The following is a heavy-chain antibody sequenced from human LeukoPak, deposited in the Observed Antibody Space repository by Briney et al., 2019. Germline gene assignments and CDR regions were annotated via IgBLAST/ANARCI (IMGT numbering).Heavy chain of an antibody. CDR3: AKGRVNDFSYNWFDP. Sequence: PGGSLRLSCAASGFTFSSYAMSWVRQAPGKGLEWVSAISGSGGSTYYADSVKGRFTISRDNSKNTLYLQMNSLRAEDTAVYYCAKGRVNDFSYNWFDPWGQGTLVTVSS. D-gene: IGHD3-3*01. V-gene: IGHV3-23*01. CDR2: ISGSGGST. CDR1: GFTFSSYA. J-gene: IGHJ5*02.